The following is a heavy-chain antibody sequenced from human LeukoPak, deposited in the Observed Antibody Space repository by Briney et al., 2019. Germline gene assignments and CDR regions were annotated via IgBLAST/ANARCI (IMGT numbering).Heavy chain of an antibody. CDR2: ISSSSSYI. J-gene: IGHJ4*02. CDR3: ARDQVEMATILFY. Sequence: PGGSLRLSCAASGFTFSSYSMNWVRQAPGKGLEWVSSISSSSSYIYYADSVKGRFTISRDNAKNSLYLQMNSLRAEDTAVYYCARDQVEMATILFYWGQGTLVTVSS. V-gene: IGHV3-21*01. D-gene: IGHD5-24*01. CDR1: GFTFSSYS.